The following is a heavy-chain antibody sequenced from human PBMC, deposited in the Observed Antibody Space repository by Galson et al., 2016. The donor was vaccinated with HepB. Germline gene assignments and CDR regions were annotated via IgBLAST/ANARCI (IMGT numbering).Heavy chain of an antibody. J-gene: IGHJ4*02. V-gene: IGHV3-21*01. CDR1: GFTFSGYS. D-gene: IGHD6-19*01. Sequence: SLRLSCAASGFTFSGYSMIWVRQAPGKGLAWVSSITSSSSYIYYEDSVKGRFTISRDNAKNSLYLQMTSLRAEDTAVYYCARGGPSPVAHFDYWGQGTLVTVSS. CDR2: ITSSSSYI. CDR3: ARGGPSPVAHFDY.